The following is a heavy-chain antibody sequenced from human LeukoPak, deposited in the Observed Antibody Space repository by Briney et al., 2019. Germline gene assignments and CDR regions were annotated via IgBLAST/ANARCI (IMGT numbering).Heavy chain of an antibody. J-gene: IGHJ1*01. CDR2: IIPILGIA. Sequence: SVTVSCTASGGTFSSYAISGVRQTPGQGLEWMGRIIPILGIANYVQQFQGRVTITPDKSTSTAYMELRSLRSEDPAVYYCAREREMATIDGDLYFQHWGQGTLVTVSS. CDR1: GGTFSSYA. D-gene: IGHD5-24*01. CDR3: AREREMATIDGDLYFQH. V-gene: IGHV1-69*04.